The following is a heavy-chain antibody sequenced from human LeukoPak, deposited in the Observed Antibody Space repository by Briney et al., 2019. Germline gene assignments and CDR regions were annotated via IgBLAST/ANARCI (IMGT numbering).Heavy chain of an antibody. CDR3: ARGGGYSYGSFDY. V-gene: IGHV3-74*01. CDR1: GFTFSSYW. D-gene: IGHD5-18*01. J-gene: IGHJ4*02. Sequence: GGSLRLSCAASGFTFSSYWMHWVRQAPGKGLVWVSRINSDESTTTYADSVKGRFTISRDNAKNTLYLQMNSLRVEDTAVYYCARGGGYSYGSFDYWGQGTLVTVSS. CDR2: INSDESTT.